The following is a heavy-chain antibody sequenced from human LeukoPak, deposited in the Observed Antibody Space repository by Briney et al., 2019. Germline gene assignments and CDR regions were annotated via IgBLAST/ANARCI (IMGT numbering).Heavy chain of an antibody. J-gene: IGHJ5*02. V-gene: IGHV4-59*01. CDR3: ASLGITYSYGSGNSWFDP. CDR2: IYYSGNT. Sequence: SETLSLTCTVSGGSINPYYWSWIRQPPGKGLEWIGYIYYSGNTNYNPSLTSRVTISVDTSKNQFSLNLRSVTAADTAVYYCASLGITYSYGSGNSWFDPWGQGTLVTVSS. CDR1: GGSINPYY. D-gene: IGHD3-10*01.